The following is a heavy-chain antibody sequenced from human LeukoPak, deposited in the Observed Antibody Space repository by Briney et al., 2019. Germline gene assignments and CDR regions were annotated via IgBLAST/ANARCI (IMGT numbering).Heavy chain of an antibody. V-gene: IGHV3-48*03. J-gene: IGHJ4*02. CDR3: ARRAGAYSHPYDY. Sequence: GGSLRLSCAASGFTFSSYEMNWVRQAPGKGLEWVSYISSSGSTIYYADSVKGRFTISRDNAKNSLYLQINSLRAEDTAVYYCARRAGAYSHPYDYWGQGTLVTVSS. D-gene: IGHD4/OR15-4a*01. CDR1: GFTFSSYE. CDR2: ISSSGSTI.